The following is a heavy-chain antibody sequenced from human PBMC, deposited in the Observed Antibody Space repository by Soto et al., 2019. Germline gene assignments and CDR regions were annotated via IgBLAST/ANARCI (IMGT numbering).Heavy chain of an antibody. V-gene: IGHV3-49*03. CDR3: TRDGWPFSGRYLGRFDS. D-gene: IGHD1-26*01. CDR1: TFNFGEYA. Sequence: PVGSLRLSCEGSTFNFGEYAIYWFRQAPGKGLEWVGFIKSRAYGGTAQYAASVEGRVTISRDDAKSIAYLQMNSLKTEDTAVYFCTRDGWPFSGRYLGRFDSWGEGS. CDR2: IKSRAYGGTA. J-gene: IGHJ5*01.